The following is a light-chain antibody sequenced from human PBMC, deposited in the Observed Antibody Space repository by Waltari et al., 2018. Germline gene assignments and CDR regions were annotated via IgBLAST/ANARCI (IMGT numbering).Light chain of an antibody. Sequence: QSALTQPASVSGSPGQSITISCTGTSSDVGAYNYVSWYQQHPGKAPKIMIYEVCNRCPCVATRFSGSKSGNTTSLTSAGLQAEDEADYYCSSKSTGSTIVVFGGGTKLTVL. CDR3: SSKSTGSTIVV. CDR2: EVC. CDR1: SSDVGAYNY. V-gene: IGLV2-14*01. J-gene: IGLJ2*01.